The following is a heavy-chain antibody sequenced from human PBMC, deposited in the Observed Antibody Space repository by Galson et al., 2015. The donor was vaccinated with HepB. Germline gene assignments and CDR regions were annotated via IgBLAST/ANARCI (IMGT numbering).Heavy chain of an antibody. D-gene: IGHD6-13*01. CDR1: GDSVSSNSAA. CDR2: TYYRSKWYN. CDR3: ARDQAAADPYYYYYYMDV. J-gene: IGHJ6*03. V-gene: IGHV6-1*01. Sequence: ISGDSVSSNSAAWNWIRQSPSRGLEWLGRTYYRSKWYNDYAVSVKSRITINPDTSKNQFSLQLNSVTPEDTAVYYCARDQAAADPYYYYYYMDVWGKGTTVTVSS.